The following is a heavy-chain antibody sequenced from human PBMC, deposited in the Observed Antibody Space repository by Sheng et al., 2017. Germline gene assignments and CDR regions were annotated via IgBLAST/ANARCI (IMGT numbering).Heavy chain of an antibody. CDR2: INAGNGNT. Sequence: QVHLVQSGAEVKKPGASVKVSCRASGYRFSLCTLCIGCARPPGQTLEWMGWINAGNGNTSIHRTSRAESPLPETQPASTVYMEXSGLRSEDTAVYYCARDLLSIGSYFDHWGQGTLVTVSS. CDR3: ARDLLSIGSYFDH. V-gene: IGHV1-3*01. CDR1: GYRFSLCTL. D-gene: IGHD1-26*01. J-gene: IGHJ4*02.